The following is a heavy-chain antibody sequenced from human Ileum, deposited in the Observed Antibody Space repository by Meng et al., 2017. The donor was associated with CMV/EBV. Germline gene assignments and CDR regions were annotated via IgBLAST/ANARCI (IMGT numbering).Heavy chain of an antibody. J-gene: IGHJ5*02. CDR3: ARDRIAALVSWFDP. D-gene: IGHD6-13*01. Sequence: GLVKPSRASSTVSSESAASTFTGDYYRWVLHPPPGELLEMIRNNLYSGNTYYNQSLNNRVIISRDTPTNPFSLKVSTVTAADTAVYYCARDRIAALVSWFDPWGHGTLVTVSS. CDR2: NLYSGNT. V-gene: IGHV4-30-4*01. CDR1: AASTFTGDYY.